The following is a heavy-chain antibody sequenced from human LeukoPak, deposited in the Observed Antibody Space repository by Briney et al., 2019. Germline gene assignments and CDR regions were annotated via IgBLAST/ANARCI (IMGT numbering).Heavy chain of an antibody. Sequence: SETLSLTCTVSGGSISSYYWSWIRQPPGKRLEWIGYIYYSGRTNYNPSLKSRITILVDTSKNQFSLKLSSVTAADTAVYYCARAETQYYDFWSGYHNWFDPWGQGTLVTVSS. CDR3: ARAETQYYDFWSGYHNWFDP. CDR1: GGSISSYY. J-gene: IGHJ5*02. V-gene: IGHV4-59*01. CDR2: IYYSGRT. D-gene: IGHD3-3*01.